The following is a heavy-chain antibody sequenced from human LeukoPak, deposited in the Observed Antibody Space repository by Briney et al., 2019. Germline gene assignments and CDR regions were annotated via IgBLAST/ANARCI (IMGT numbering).Heavy chain of an antibody. CDR2: ISSSGSTI. D-gene: IGHD6-6*01. J-gene: IGHJ4*02. CDR3: AKSLYSSSFSFFY. CDR1: GFTFSSYA. Sequence: GGSLRLSCAASGFTFSSYAMSWVRQAPGKGLEWVSYISSSGSTIYYADSVKGRFTISRDNSKNTLYLKMNSLRAEDTPVYYCAKSLYSSSFSFFYCGQGTLFTVSS. V-gene: IGHV3-23*01.